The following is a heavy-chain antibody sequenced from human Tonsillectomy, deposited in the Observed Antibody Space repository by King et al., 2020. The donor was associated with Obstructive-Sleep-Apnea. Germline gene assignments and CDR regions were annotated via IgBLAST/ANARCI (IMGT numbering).Heavy chain of an antibody. CDR1: GFTFSSFG. Sequence: VQLVESGGGVVQPGGSLRLSCAAPGFTFSSFGMHWVRQTPGKGLEWGAFIRSDGSYDYCADSVKGRFTISRENSKNMLYLQMNSLRVEDTAVYYCAKDGIPYYYGNGYDFEYWGQATLVTVSS. D-gene: IGHD3-10*01. V-gene: IGHV3-30*02. J-gene: IGHJ4*01. CDR3: AKDGIPYYYGNGYDFEY. CDR2: IRSDGSYD.